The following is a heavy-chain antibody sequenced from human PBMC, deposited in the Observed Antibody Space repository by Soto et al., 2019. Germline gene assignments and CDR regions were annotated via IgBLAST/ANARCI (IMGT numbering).Heavy chain of an antibody. CDR1: GFTFSSYD. Sequence: GGSLRLSCAASGFTFSSYDMHWVRQGTGKGLEWVSAIGTAGDTYYPGSVKGRFTISRENAKHSLYLQMNSLRAEDTAVYYCARAQPLTGGTYDYWGQGTLVTVSS. CDR3: ARAQPLTGGTYDY. V-gene: IGHV3-13*01. J-gene: IGHJ4*02. CDR2: IGTAGDT. D-gene: IGHD1-26*01.